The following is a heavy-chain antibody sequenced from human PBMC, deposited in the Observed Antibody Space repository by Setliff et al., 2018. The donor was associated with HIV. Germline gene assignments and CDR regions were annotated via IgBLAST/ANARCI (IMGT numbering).Heavy chain of an antibody. D-gene: IGHD4-4*01. V-gene: IGHV3-53*01. J-gene: IGHJ6*03. Sequence: GGSLRLSCAASGFTVTSNYMSWVRKAPGKGLEWVSVIYSGGTTYYADSVSGRVTISRDNSKNTLYLQMNRLRAEDTAVYYCARGEGYSLGGYSYMDVWGKGNTVTVSS. CDR3: ARGEGYSLGGYSYMDV. CDR1: GFTVTSNY. CDR2: IYSGGTT.